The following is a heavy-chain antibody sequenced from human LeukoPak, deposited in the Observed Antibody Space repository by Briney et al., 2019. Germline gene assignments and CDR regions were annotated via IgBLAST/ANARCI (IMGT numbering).Heavy chain of an antibody. CDR3: AKNAAGIVLMIYAPLDS. CDR1: GITFSSYW. D-gene: IGHD2-8*01. V-gene: IGHV3-23*01. Sequence: PGGSLRLSCAASGITFSSYWMNWVRQAPGKGLEWVSTLSGSGGSTYYADSVKGRFTISGDESKNTLSLQMNSLRPEDTAVYYCAKNAAGIVLMIYAPLDSWGQGTLVTVSS. J-gene: IGHJ4*02. CDR2: LSGSGGST.